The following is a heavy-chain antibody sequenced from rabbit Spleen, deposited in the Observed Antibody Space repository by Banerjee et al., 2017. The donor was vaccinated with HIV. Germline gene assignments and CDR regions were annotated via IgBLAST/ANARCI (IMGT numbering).Heavy chain of an antibody. CDR1: GFTLSSYY. J-gene: IGHJ4*01. CDR2: IDPVFGST. V-gene: IGHV1S7*01. CDR3: ARDGAGSSYFNL. D-gene: IGHD8-1*01. Sequence: QLKESGGGLVQPGGSLKLSCKASGFTLSSYYMNWVRQAPGKGLEWIGYIDPVFGSTYYANWVNGRFTISSHNAQNTLYLQLNSLTAADTAIYFFARDGAGSSYFNLLGPGTLVTVS.